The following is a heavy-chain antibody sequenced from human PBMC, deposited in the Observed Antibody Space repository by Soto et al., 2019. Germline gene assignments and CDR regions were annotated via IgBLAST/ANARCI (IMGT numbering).Heavy chain of an antibody. V-gene: IGHV3-9*01. D-gene: IGHD3-10*01. CDR2: ISWNSGSI. CDR1: GFTFDDYA. J-gene: IGHJ4*02. CDR3: AKDPAVRGVIKYYFDY. Sequence: GGSLRLSCAASGFTFDDYAMHWVRQAPGKGLEWVSGISWNSGSIGYADSVKGRFTISRDNAKNSLYLQMNSLRAEDTALYYCAKDPAVRGVIKYYFDYWGQGTLVTVSS.